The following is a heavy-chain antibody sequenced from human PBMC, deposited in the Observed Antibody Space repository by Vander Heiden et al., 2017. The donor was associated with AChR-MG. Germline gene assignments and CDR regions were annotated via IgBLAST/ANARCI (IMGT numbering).Heavy chain of an antibody. V-gene: IGHV3-73*02. CDR3: TRHRDYIGLDAFDI. CDR1: GFSFSGAA. J-gene: IGHJ3*02. D-gene: IGHD4-4*01. CDR2: IRSKVNSYAT. Sequence: EVQLVESGGGLVQHGGSLKLSCAASGFSFSGAAMHWVRQASGKGLEWVGRIRSKVNSYATVYAASVKGRFTISRDDSKNTAYLQMNSLKTEDTAVYYCTRHRDYIGLDAFDIWGQGTMVTVSS.